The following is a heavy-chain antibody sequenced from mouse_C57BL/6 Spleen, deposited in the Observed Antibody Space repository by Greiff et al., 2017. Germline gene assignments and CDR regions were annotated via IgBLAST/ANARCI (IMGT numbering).Heavy chain of an antibody. V-gene: IGHV14-1*01. CDR1: GFNIKDYY. CDR3: TTAGTGENFDY. CDR2: IDPEDGDT. J-gene: IGHJ2*01. Sequence: EVQLQQSGAELARPGASVKLSCTASGFNIKDYYMHWVKQRPEQGLEWIGRIDPEDGDTEYAPKFQGKATMTADTSSNTAYLQLSSLTSEDTAVYYCTTAGTGENFDYWGQGTTLTVSS. D-gene: IGHD4-1*01.